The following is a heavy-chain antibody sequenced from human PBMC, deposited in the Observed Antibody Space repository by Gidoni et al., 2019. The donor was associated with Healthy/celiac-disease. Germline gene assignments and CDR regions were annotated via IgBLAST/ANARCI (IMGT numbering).Heavy chain of an antibody. Sequence: QVQLVESGGGVVQPGRSLRPSCAASGFTFSSYAMHWVRQAPGKGLEWVAVISYDGSNKYYADSVKGRFTISRDNYKNTLYLQMNSLRAEDTAVYYCARDGGIAARHPRYYFDYWGQGTLVTVSS. D-gene: IGHD6-6*01. J-gene: IGHJ4*02. V-gene: IGHV3-30-3*01. CDR2: ISYDGSNK. CDR3: ARDGGIAARHPRYYFDY. CDR1: GFTFSSYA.